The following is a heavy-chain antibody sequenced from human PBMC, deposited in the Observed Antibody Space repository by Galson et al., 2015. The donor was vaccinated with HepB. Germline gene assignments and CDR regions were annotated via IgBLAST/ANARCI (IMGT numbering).Heavy chain of an antibody. CDR2: ILYDGSKK. J-gene: IGHJ4*02. CDR3: ARADTIHQIFDY. V-gene: IGHV3-30-3*01. Sequence: LRLSCAASGFTFSSYAMHWVRQAPGKGLEWVAPILYDGSKKYYADSVKGRFTISRGNSKNTLYLQVNSLRADDTAVYYCARADTIHQIFDYWGQGTLVTVSS. CDR1: GFTFSSYA. D-gene: IGHD3-3*01.